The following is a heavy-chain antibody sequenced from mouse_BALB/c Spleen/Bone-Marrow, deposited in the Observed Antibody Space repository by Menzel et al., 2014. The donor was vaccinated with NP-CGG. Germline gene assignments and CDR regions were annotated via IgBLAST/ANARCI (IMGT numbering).Heavy chain of an antibody. V-gene: IGHV1-82*01. CDR1: GYAFSSSW. D-gene: IGHD2-1*01. J-gene: IGHJ4*01. Sequence: VQLQQSGPELVKPGASVKISCKASGYAFSSSWMNWVMQRPGQGLEWIGRIYPGDGDTNYNGKFKGKATLTADKSSSTAYMQLSSLTSVDSAVYFCARFRWGNYREGAMDYWGQGTSVTVSS. CDR3: ARFRWGNYREGAMDY. CDR2: IYPGDGDT.